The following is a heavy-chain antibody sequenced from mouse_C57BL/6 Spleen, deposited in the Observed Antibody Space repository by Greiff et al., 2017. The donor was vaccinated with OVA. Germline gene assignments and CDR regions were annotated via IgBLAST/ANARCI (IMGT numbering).Heavy chain of an antibody. CDR2: INYDGSST. CDR1: GFTFSDYY. V-gene: IGHV5-16*01. D-gene: IGHD1-1*01. CDR3: ARSLTTVDYYAMDY. Sequence: EVKVEESEGGLVQPGRSMNLSCTASGFTFSDYYMAWVRRLPEKGLEWVANINYDGSSTYYLASLTSRFIISRDNAKNMLYLQMNSLKSEDTATYYCARSLTTVDYYAMDYWGQGTSVTVSS. J-gene: IGHJ4*01.